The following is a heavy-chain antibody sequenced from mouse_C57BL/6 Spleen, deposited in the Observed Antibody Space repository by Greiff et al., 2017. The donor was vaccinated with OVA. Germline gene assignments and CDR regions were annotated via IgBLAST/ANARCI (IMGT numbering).Heavy chain of an antibody. CDR2: VYPYNGGT. D-gene: IGHD1-1*01. J-gene: IGHJ3*01. CDR3: ASNYYGSSYPFAY. Sequence: VQLKQSGPVLVKPGPSVKISCKASGFTFTDYYMHWVKQSHGKSLEWIGLVYPYNGGTSYNQKFKGKATLTVDTSSSTAYMELNSLTSEDSAVYYCASNYYGSSYPFAYWGQGTLVTVAA. CDR1: GFTFTDYY. V-gene: IGHV1-36*01.